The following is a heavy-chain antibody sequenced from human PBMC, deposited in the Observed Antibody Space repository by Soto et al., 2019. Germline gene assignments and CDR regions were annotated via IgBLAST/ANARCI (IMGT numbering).Heavy chain of an antibody. CDR3: ARVGKAVVAFDI. V-gene: IGHV1-69*13. CDR2: IIPIFGTA. J-gene: IGHJ3*02. Sequence: GASVKVSCKASGGTFSSYAISWVRQAPGQGLEWMGGIIPIFGTANYAQKFQGRVTITADESTSTAYMELSSLRSEDTAVYYCARVGKAVVAFDIWGQGTMVTVS. CDR1: GGTFSSYA. D-gene: IGHD6-19*01.